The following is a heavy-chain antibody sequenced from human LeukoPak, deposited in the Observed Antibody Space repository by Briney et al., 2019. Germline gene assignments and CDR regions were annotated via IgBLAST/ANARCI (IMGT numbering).Heavy chain of an antibody. CDR2: ISSSSSYI. V-gene: IGHV3-21*01. Sequence: PGGSLRLSCAASGFTFSSYSMNWVRQAPGKGLEWVSSISSSSSYIYYADSVKGRFTISRDNSKNTLYLQMNSLRAEDTAVYYCAKVRDYGDTGAVYWGQGTLVTVSS. J-gene: IGHJ4*02. D-gene: IGHD4-17*01. CDR1: GFTFSSYS. CDR3: AKVRDYGDTGAVY.